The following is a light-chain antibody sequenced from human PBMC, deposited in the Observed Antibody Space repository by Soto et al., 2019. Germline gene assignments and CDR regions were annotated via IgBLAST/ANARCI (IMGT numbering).Light chain of an antibody. CDR2: SDN. CDR3: AAWDDRMRGAF. V-gene: IGLV1-47*02. CDR1: RSNIGSNH. J-gene: IGLJ1*01. Sequence: QSVLTQPPSASWTPGQRVTISCSGARSNIGSNHVYWYQQIPGTAPKLLIYSDNQRPSGVPDRFSGSKSGTSASLAISGLRSEDEADYYCAAWDDRMRGAFFGTGTKVTVL.